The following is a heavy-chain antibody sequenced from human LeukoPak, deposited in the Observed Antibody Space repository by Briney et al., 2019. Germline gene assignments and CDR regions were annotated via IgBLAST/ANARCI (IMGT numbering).Heavy chain of an antibody. J-gene: IGHJ3*02. V-gene: IGHV3-64*02. CDR2: ISSDGGST. CDR1: GFTFGRYA. Sequence: GGSLRLSCAISGFTFGRYAMYWVRQAPGKGLEFVSGISSDGGSTYYADSVKGRFTISRDNSKNTLFLQMGSLRPEDMAVYFCARNCYDTTGPLAAFDIWGQGTMVTVSS. CDR3: ARNCYDTTGPLAAFDI. D-gene: IGHD3-22*01.